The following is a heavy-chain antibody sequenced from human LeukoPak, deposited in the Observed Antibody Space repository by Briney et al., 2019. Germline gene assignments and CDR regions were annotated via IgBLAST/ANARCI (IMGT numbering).Heavy chain of an antibody. CDR1: GFTFSNAW. D-gene: IGHD3-16*02. J-gene: IGHJ4*02. CDR3: TTAFAEYYDYVWGGYRQGTDY. V-gene: IGHV3-15*01. Sequence: PGGSLRLSCAASGFTFSNAWMSWVRQAPGKGLEWVGRIKSKTDGGTTDYAAPVKGRFTISRDDSKNTLYLQMNSLKTEDTAVYYCTTAFAEYYDYVWGGYRQGTDYWGQGTLVTVSS. CDR2: IKSKTDGGTT.